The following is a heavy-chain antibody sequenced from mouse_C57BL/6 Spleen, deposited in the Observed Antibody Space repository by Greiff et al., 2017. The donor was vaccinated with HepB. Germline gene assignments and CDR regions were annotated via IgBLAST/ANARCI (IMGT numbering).Heavy chain of an antibody. J-gene: IGHJ2*01. CDR1: GYTFTSYW. CDR2: INPSNGGT. CDR3: ARSPVVAPFDY. Sequence: VQLQESGTELVKPGASVKLSCKASGYTFTSYWMHWVKQRPGQGLEWIGNINPSNGGTNYNEKFKSKATLTVDKSSSTAYMQLSSLTSEDSAVYYCARSPVVAPFDYWGQGTTLTVSS. D-gene: IGHD1-1*01. V-gene: IGHV1-53*01.